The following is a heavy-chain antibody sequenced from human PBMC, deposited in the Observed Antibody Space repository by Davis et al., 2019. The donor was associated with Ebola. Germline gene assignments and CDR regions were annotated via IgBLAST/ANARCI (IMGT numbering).Heavy chain of an antibody. J-gene: IGHJ5*02. CDR3: ARDDWNQNWFDP. V-gene: IGHV1-69*06. CDR1: GGTFSSYA. CDR2: IIPIFGTA. Sequence: SVQVSCKASGGTFSSYAISWVRHAPGQGLEWMGGIIPIFGTAKYAQKFQGRVTITADKSTSTAYMELSSLRSEDTAVYYCARDDWNQNWFDPWGQGTLVTVSS. D-gene: IGHD1-1*01.